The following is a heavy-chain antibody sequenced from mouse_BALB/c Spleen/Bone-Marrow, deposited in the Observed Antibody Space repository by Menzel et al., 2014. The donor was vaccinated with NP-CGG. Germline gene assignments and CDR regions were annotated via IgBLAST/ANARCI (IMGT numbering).Heavy chain of an antibody. CDR1: GFSLTSYG. V-gene: IGHV2-6*02. Sequence: VQGVESGPGLVAPSQSLSITCTVSGFSLTSYGVHWVRQPPGKGLEWLVVIWSDGSTTYNSSLKSRLNIRKDNSKSQVFLKVNSLQTDDTAMYYCARTGTYYAMDYWGQGTSVTVSS. CDR2: IWSDGST. CDR3: ARTGTYYAMDY. J-gene: IGHJ4*01. D-gene: IGHD4-1*01.